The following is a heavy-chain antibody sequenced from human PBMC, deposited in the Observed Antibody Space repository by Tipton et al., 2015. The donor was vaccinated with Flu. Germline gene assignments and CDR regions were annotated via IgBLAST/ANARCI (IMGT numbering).Heavy chain of an antibody. CDR3: ARPMSVTGTTGFDAFDI. V-gene: IGHV3-21*01. J-gene: IGHJ3*02. CDR1: EFTFSTYN. D-gene: IGHD1-1*01. Sequence: SLRLSCAASEFTFSTYNMNWVRQAPGKGLEWVSFISSSGAYIYYAESVKGRFTIPRDNAKNSLYLQIDSLRAEDTAMYYCARPMSVTGTTGFDAFDIWGQGTMVTVSS. CDR2: ISSSGAYI.